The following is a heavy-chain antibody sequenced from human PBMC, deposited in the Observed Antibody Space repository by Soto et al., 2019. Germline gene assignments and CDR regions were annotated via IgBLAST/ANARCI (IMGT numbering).Heavy chain of an antibody. CDR3: AKDNMKASVPMGSSSWYSAPHY. D-gene: IGHD6-13*01. CDR1: GFTFSSYG. CDR2: ISYDGSNK. J-gene: IGHJ4*02. V-gene: IGHV3-30*18. Sequence: GGSLRLSCAASGFTFSSYGMHWVRQAPGKGLEWVAVISYDGSNKYYADSVKGRFTISRDNSKNTLYLQMNSLRAEDTTVYYCAKDNMKASVPMGSSSWYSAPHYWGQGTLVTVSS.